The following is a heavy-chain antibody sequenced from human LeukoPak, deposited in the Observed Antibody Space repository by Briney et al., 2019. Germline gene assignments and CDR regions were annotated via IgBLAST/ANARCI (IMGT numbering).Heavy chain of an antibody. CDR1: GGSISSYY. Sequence: NPSETLSLTCTVSGGSISSYYWSWIRQPPGKGLEWIGYIYYSGSTTYNTSLKRRVPIPVETPKNQCCLKRSSVTAADTAVYYCGRGGAVTQWFDPSGQGALVTVSS. J-gene: IGHJ5*02. CDR3: GRGGAVTQWFDP. D-gene: IGHD4-17*01. CDR2: IYYSGST. V-gene: IGHV4-59*01.